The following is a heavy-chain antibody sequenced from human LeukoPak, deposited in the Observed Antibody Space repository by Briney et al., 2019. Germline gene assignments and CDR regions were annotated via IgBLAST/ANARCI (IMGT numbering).Heavy chain of an antibody. J-gene: IGHJ6*02. V-gene: IGHV3-23*01. Sequence: PGGSLRLSCAASGFTFSSYAMSWVRQAPGKGLEWVSAISGSGGSTYYADSAKGRFTISRDNAKNSLYLQMNSLRAEDTAVYYCASIHGMDVWGQGTTVTVSS. CDR3: ASIHGMDV. CDR2: ISGSGGST. CDR1: GFTFSSYA.